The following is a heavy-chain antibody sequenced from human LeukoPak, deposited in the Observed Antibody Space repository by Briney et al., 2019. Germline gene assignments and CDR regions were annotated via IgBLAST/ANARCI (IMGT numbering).Heavy chain of an antibody. CDR3: ARYSSSSPYYFDY. D-gene: IGHD6-6*01. J-gene: IGHJ4*02. CDR1: GGSISSGSYY. CDR2: IYTSGST. V-gene: IGHV4-61*02. Sequence: SETLSLTCTVSGGSISSGSYYWSWIRQPAGKGLEWIGRIYTSGSTNYNPSLKSRVTISVDTSKNQFSLKLSSVTAADTAVYYCARYSSSSPYYFDYWGQGTLVTVSS.